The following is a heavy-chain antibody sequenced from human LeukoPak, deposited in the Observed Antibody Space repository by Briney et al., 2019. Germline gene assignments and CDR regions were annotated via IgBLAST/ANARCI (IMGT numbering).Heavy chain of an antibody. J-gene: IGHJ4*02. Sequence: ASVKVSCKAFGYGFTSYYIHWVRQAHGQGLEWMGIINPNVGGTTYARKFQGRVTMTRDTSTSTVYMELSSLRSEDTAVYYCARHGSGRYYPAEGRVDYWGQGTLVTVSS. CDR1: GYGFTSYY. V-gene: IGHV1-46*03. D-gene: IGHD3-10*01. CDR3: ARHGSGRYYPAEGRVDY. CDR2: INPNVGGT.